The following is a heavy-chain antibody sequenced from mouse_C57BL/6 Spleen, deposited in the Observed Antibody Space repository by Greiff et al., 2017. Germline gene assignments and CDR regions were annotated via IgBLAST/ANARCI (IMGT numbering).Heavy chain of an antibody. Sequence: EVHLVESGGGLVQPGGSLSLSCAASGFTFTDYYMSWVRQPPGKALEWLGFIRNKANGYTTEYSASVKGRFTISRDNSQSILYLQMNALRAEDSATYYCARYPLYGNYESYYAMDYWGQGTSVTVSS. CDR2: IRNKANGYTT. V-gene: IGHV7-3*01. CDR1: GFTFTDYY. D-gene: IGHD2-1*01. CDR3: ARYPLYGNYESYYAMDY. J-gene: IGHJ4*01.